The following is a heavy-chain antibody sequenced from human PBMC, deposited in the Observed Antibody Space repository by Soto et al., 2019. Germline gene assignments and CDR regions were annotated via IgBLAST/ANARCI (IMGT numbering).Heavy chain of an antibody. CDR3: AKRSSGYIAFDI. CDR1: GFTFSSYA. CDR2: ISGSGGST. V-gene: IGHV3-23*01. D-gene: IGHD3-22*01. Sequence: LRLSCAASGFTFSSYAMSWVRQAPGKGLEWVSAISGSGGSTYYADSVKGRFTISRDNSKNTLYLQMNSLRAEDTAVYYCAKRSSGYIAFDIWGQGTMVTVSS. J-gene: IGHJ3*02.